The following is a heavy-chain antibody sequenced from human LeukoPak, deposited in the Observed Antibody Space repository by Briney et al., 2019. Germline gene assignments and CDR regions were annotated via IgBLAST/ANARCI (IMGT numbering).Heavy chain of an antibody. CDR2: TYFRSRWYN. CDR1: GDSVSTNTVA. Sequence: SQTLSLTCDISGDSVSTNTVAWNWIRRSPSRGLEWLGRTYFRSRWYNDYAASVKSRITITADTSKNQISLHLTSVTPEDTAVYYYARYTSVTFDYWGQGTLVTVSS. D-gene: IGHD5-18*01. CDR3: ARYTSVTFDY. V-gene: IGHV6-1*01. J-gene: IGHJ4*02.